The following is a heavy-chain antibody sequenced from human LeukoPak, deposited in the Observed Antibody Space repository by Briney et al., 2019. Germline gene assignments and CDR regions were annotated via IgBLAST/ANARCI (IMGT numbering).Heavy chain of an antibody. CDR3: ASSSSSNQYYYYGMDV. J-gene: IGHJ6*02. V-gene: IGHV3-53*01. Sequence: GGSLRLSCAASGFTVSSNYMSWVRQAPGKGLEWVSVIYSGGSTYYADYVMGRFTISRDNSKNTLYLQMNSLRAEDTAVYYCASSSSSNQYYYYGMDVWGQGTTVTVSS. CDR2: IYSGGST. CDR1: GFTVSSNY. D-gene: IGHD6-13*01.